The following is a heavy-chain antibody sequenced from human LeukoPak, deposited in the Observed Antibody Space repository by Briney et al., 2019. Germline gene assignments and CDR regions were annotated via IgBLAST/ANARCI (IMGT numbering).Heavy chain of an antibody. J-gene: IGHJ4*02. D-gene: IGHD6-13*01. CDR2: ISGSGGST. CDR3: ATTKSSSWYGRYY. Sequence: GGSLRLSCAASGFTFSSYAMSWVRQAPGKGLEWVSAISGSGGSTYYADSVKGRFTISRDNSKNTLYLQMNSLRAEDTAVYYCATTKSSSWYGRYYWGQGTLVTVSS. CDR1: GFTFSSYA. V-gene: IGHV3-23*01.